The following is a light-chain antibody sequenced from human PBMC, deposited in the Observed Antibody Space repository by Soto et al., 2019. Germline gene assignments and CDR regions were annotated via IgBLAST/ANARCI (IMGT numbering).Light chain of an antibody. Sequence: QSALTQPPSASGSPGQSVTISCTGTSSDVGGYNYVSWYQQHPGKAPKLMIYEVSKRPSGVPDRFSGSKSGNTASLTVSGLQAEDEADYYCSSYAGSTPYVFGNGTKVTV. V-gene: IGLV2-8*01. CDR1: SSDVGGYNY. J-gene: IGLJ1*01. CDR3: SSYAGSTPYV. CDR2: EVS.